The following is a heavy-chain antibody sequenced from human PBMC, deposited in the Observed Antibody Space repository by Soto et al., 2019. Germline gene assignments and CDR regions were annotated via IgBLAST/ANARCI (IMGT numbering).Heavy chain of an antibody. CDR3: ARFRVGARHYYYGMDV. Sequence: QVQLVQSGAEVKKPGSSVKVSCKASGGTFSSYAISWVRQAPGQGLEWMGGIIPIFGTANYAQKFQGRVTITADESTSTAYMELSGLRSEDTAVYYCARFRVGARHYYYGMDVWGQGTTVTVSS. CDR2: IIPIFGTA. D-gene: IGHD1-26*01. CDR1: GGTFSSYA. V-gene: IGHV1-69*01. J-gene: IGHJ6*02.